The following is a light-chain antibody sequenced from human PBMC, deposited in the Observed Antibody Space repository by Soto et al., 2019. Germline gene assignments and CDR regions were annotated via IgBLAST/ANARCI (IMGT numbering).Light chain of an antibody. J-gene: IGKJ4*01. CDR2: AAS. CDR3: QQLNSFPPT. CDR1: QGISTY. Sequence: DIQLTQSPSFLSASVGDRVTITCRASQGISTYLAWYQQKPGKAPNLLIYAASTLQGGLPSRFSGSGSGTEFTLTISSLQPEDFATYYCQQLNSFPPTFGGGTKVEIK. V-gene: IGKV1-9*01.